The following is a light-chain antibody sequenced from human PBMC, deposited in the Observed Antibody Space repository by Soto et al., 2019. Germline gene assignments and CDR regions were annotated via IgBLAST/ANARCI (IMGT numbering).Light chain of an antibody. J-gene: IGKJ1*01. Sequence: DIQLTQSPSILSASVGDRVTITCRASRSIINWLAWYQQKSGKGPKLLIYKASNLQTGVPSRFSGSGYGTEFTLTISSLQPDDVATYYCQQYSDHWTFGQGTKVEIK. V-gene: IGKV1-5*03. CDR2: KAS. CDR3: QQYSDHWT. CDR1: RSIINW.